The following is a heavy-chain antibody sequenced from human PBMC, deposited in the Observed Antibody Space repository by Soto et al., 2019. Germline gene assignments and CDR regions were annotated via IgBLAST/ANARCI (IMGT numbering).Heavy chain of an antibody. CDR1: GFPFSSYA. V-gene: IGHV3-23*01. CDR2: LSDSGVSP. J-gene: IGHJ6*02. CDR3: AKMTSDSYGRNYGMDV. D-gene: IGHD5-18*01. Sequence: QPGGSLRLSGAGSGFPFSSYAMSWVRQSPEKGLEWVSALSDSGVSPYYADSVKGRFTISRDNSKNTLYLQMDSLRVEDTALYYCAKMTSDSYGRNYGMDVWGQGTTVTVSS.